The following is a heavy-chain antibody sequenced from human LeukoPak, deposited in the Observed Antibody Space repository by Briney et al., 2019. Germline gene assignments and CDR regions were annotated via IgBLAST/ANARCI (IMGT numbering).Heavy chain of an antibody. CDR2: IYYSGST. J-gene: IGHJ4*02. CDR3: ARVSVRYDILTGYPDY. V-gene: IGHV4-39*07. D-gene: IGHD3-9*01. CDR1: GGFISSSSYY. Sequence: PSETLSLTCTVSGGFISSSSYYWGWIRQPPGKGLEWIGSIYYSGSTYYNPSLKSRVTISVDTSKNQFSLKLSSVTAADTAVYYCARVSVRYDILTGYPDYWGQGTLVTVSS.